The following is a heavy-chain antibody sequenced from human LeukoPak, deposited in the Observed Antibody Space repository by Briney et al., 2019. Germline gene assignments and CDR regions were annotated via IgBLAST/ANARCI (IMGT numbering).Heavy chain of an antibody. CDR3: ARGRLSTYLQYFQH. CDR2: INHSGST. J-gene: IGHJ1*01. CDR1: GGSFSGYY. D-gene: IGHD4/OR15-4a*01. Sequence: PSETLSLTCAVYGGSFSGYYWSWIRQPPGKGLEWIGEINHSGSTNYNPSLKSRVTISVDTSENQFSLKLSSVTAADTAVYYCARGRLSTYLQYFQHWGQGTLVTVSS. V-gene: IGHV4-34*01.